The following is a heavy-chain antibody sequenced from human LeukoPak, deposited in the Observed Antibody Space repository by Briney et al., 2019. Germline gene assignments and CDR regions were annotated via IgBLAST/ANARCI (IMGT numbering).Heavy chain of an antibody. CDR3: ARDFGSGSYYNPLYFDY. D-gene: IGHD3-10*01. CDR2: IYTSGST. V-gene: IGHV4-4*07. J-gene: IGHJ4*02. CDR1: GGSISSYY. Sequence: PSETLSLTCTVSGGSISSYYWSWIRQPAGKGLEWIGRIYTSGSTNYNPSLKSRVTISVDKSKNQFSLKLSSVTAADTAAYYCARDFGSGSYYNPLYFDYWGQGTLVTVSS.